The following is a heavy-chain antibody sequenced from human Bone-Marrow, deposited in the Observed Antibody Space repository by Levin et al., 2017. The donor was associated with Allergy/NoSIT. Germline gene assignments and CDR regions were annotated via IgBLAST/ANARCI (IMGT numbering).Heavy chain of an antibody. CDR2: INPNSGDT. CDR3: ARSPTDYDLGWRSPGYYNFGLDL. D-gene: IGHD4-17*01. J-gene: IGHJ6*02. V-gene: IGHV1-2*02. Sequence: ASVKVSCKASEYTFTGNFMHWVRHAPGQGLEWMGWINPNSGDTKYAQKFLGRVSMTRDTSISTAYLDLRRLGFDDTAVYYCARSPTDYDLGWRSPGYYNFGLDLWGQGTTVTVSS. CDR1: EYTFTGNF.